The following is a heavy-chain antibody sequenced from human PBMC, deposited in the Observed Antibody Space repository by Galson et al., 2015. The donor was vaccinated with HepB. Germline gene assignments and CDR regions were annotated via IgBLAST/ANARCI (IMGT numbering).Heavy chain of an antibody. CDR3: TTGGVVVPAAILDWFDP. CDR2: IKSKTDGGTT. CDR1: GFTFSNAW. D-gene: IGHD2-2*02. Sequence: SLRLSCAASGFTFSNAWMSWVRQAPGKGLEWVGRIKSKTDGGTTDYAAPVKGRFTISRDDSKNTLYLQMNSLKTEDTAVYYCTTGGVVVPAAILDWFDPWGQGTLVTVSS. J-gene: IGHJ5*02. V-gene: IGHV3-15*01.